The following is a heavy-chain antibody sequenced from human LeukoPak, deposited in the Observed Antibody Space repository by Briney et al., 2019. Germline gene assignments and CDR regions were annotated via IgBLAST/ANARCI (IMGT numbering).Heavy chain of an antibody. CDR3: ARDQWLQSDYYMDV. CDR2: ISSSSSYI. Sequence: GGSLRLSCAASGFTFSSYSMNWVRQAPEKGLEWVSFISSSSSYIYYADSMKGRFTISRDNAKNSLYLQMNSLRAEDTAVYYCARDQWLQSDYYMDVWGKGTLVTVSS. D-gene: IGHD5-18*01. CDR1: GFTFSSYS. J-gene: IGHJ6*03. V-gene: IGHV3-21*01.